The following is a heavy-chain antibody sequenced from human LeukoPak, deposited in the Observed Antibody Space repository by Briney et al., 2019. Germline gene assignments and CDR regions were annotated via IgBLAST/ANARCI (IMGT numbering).Heavy chain of an antibody. CDR1: GGSISSGDYY. V-gene: IGHV4-30-4*08. CDR2: IYYSGST. CDR3: ASRGRYWFDP. Sequence: SQTLSLTRTVSGGSISSGDYYWRWIRQPPGKGLEWIGYIYYSGSTHYNPSLKSRVTISVDTSKNQFSLKLSSVTAADTAVYYCASRGRYWFDPWGQGTLVTVSS. J-gene: IGHJ5*02.